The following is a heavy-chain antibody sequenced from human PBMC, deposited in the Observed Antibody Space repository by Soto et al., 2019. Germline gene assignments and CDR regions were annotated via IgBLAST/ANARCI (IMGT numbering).Heavy chain of an antibody. J-gene: IGHJ5*02. CDR2: FDPEDGET. CDR1: GYTLTELS. V-gene: IGHV1-24*01. CDR3: ATGRHYYDSSGQTHNWFDP. Sequence: QVQLVQSGAEVKKPGASVKVSCKVSGYTLTELSMHWVRQAPGKGLEWMGGFDPEDGETIYAQKFQGRVTMTEDTSTDTAYMELSSLRSEDTAVYYCATGRHYYDSSGQTHNWFDPWGQGTLVTVSS. D-gene: IGHD3-22*01.